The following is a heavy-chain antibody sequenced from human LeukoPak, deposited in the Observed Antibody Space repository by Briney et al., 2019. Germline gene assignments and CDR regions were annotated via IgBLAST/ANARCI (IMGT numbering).Heavy chain of an antibody. Sequence: SETLSLTCTVSGGSISSYYWSWIRQPPGKGLEWIGYIYYSGSTNYNPSLKSRVTISVDTSKNQFSLKLSSVTAADTAVYYCARAGGYCGRISCPYYFDYWGQGSLVAVSS. CDR1: GGSISSYY. V-gene: IGHV4-59*01. J-gene: IGHJ4*02. CDR2: IYYSGST. CDR3: ARAGGYCGRISCPYYFDY. D-gene: IGHD2-15*01.